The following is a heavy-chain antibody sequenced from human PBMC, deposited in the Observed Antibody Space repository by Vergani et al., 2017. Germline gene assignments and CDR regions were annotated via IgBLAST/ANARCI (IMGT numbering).Heavy chain of an antibody. CDR2: INYVGRT. CDR1: GGSINPSSSF. J-gene: IGHJ5*02. Sequence: QLQLQESGPGLVKPSETLSLICTVSGGSINPSSSFWGWIRQSPGKGLEWIGSINYVGRTYYIPSLQSRATVFVDTSKNQFSLNLTSVTAADTAVYYCAREGAGYCSSTSCYWFDPWGQGTLVTVSS. V-gene: IGHV4-39*02. CDR3: AREGAGYCSSTSCYWFDP. D-gene: IGHD2-2*01.